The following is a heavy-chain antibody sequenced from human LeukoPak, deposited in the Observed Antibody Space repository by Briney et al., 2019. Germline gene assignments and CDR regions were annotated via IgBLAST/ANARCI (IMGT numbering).Heavy chain of an antibody. CDR2: IWYDGSNK. J-gene: IGHJ4*02. Sequence: FXSXGXXXXRQAPGKGLXWXAVIWYDGSNKYYADSVKGRFTISRDNSKNTLYLQMNSLRAEDTAVYYCAKARGWSSGWYYFDYWGQGTLVTVSS. V-gene: IGHV3-33*06. CDR3: AKARGWSSGWYYFDY. CDR1: FXSXG. D-gene: IGHD6-19*01.